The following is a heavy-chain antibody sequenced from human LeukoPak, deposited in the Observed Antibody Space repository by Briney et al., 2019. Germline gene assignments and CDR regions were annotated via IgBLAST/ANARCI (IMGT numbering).Heavy chain of an antibody. CDR3: ARIRDRDYGGNPTLYDAFDM. J-gene: IGHJ3*02. CDR1: DGSISNSY. CDR2: ISKTGST. Sequence: SETLSLTCTVSDGSISNSYWNWIRQPPGKGLEWIGYISKTGSTNSNPSLKSRVTMSVDISKNQLSLRLSSVTAADTAVYYCARIRDRDYGGNPTLYDAFDMWGQGIMVTVSS. D-gene: IGHD4-23*01. V-gene: IGHV4-59*01.